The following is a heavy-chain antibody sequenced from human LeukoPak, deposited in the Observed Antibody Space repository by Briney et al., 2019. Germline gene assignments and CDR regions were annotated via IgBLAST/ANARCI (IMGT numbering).Heavy chain of an antibody. CDR2: ISYDGSNK. D-gene: IGHD3-22*01. CDR1: GFTFSSYA. J-gene: IGHJ3*02. Sequence: PGRSLRLSCAASGFTFSSYAMHWVRQAPGKGPEWVAVISYDGSNKYYADSVKGRFTISRDNSKNTLYLQMNSLRAEDTAVYYCAREGYYDSSGYRPGGAFDIWGQGTMVTVSS. CDR3: AREGYYDSSGYRPGGAFDI. V-gene: IGHV3-30-3*01.